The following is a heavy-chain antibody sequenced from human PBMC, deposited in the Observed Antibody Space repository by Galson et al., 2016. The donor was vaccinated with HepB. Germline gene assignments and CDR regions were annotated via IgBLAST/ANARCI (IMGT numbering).Heavy chain of an antibody. CDR1: GFTFKDYA. CDR2: ISWDSGSI. J-gene: IGHJ6*02. Sequence: SLRLSCAASGFTFKDYAMDWVRQAPGKGLEWVSFISWDSGSIGYADSVKGRFTVSRDNAKNSLYLQMNSLRAEDTALYYCAKHRLDYYGMDVWGQGTTVTVSS. D-gene: IGHD6-25*01. V-gene: IGHV3-9*01. CDR3: AKHRLDYYGMDV.